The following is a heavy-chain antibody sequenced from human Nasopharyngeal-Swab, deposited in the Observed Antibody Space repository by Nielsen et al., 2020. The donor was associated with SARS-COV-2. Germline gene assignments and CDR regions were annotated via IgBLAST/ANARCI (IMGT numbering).Heavy chain of an antibody. CDR1: GCTVNSYA. J-gene: IGHJ5*02. D-gene: IGHD5-18*01. CDR2: INADNGNT. CDR3: ARVGYKGWFDP. V-gene: IGHV1-3*01. Sequence: ASVKVSGKASGCTVNSYAMHGVRKAPGQRVEWMGWINADNGNTKYSQKFQGRVTITRDTSASTASMELSSLRSEDTAVYYCARVGYKGWFDPWGQGTLVTVSS.